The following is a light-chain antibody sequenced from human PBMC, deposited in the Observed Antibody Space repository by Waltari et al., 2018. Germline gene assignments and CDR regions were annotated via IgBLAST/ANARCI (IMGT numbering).Light chain of an antibody. CDR1: SSDVRGYEY. CDR2: DVS. V-gene: IGLV2-14*01. CDR3: SSYTSSTTGI. J-gene: IGLJ2*01. Sequence: SALTQPYSVSGSPGQSITISCTGFSSDVRGYEYVPVYQQHPGKAPKVIIYDVSNRPSGVSNRFSGSKSGSSASLTISGLQAEDEADYYCSSYTSSTTGIFGGGTKLTVL.